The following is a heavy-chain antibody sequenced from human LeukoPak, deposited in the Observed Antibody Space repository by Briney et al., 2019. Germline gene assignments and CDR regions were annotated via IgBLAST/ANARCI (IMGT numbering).Heavy chain of an antibody. D-gene: IGHD3-9*01. CDR3: ARGVYYDILTGTIDP. CDR1: GFTFSSYG. Sequence: PGGSLRLSCAASGFTFSSYGMHWVRQAPGKGLEWVAVIWYDGGNKYYADSVKGRFTISRDNSKNTLYLQMNSLRAEDTAVYYCARGVYYDILTGTIDPWGQGTLVTVSS. CDR2: IWYDGGNK. V-gene: IGHV3-33*01. J-gene: IGHJ5*02.